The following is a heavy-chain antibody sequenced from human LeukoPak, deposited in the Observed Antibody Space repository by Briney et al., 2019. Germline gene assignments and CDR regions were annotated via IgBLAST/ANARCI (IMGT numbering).Heavy chain of an antibody. V-gene: IGHV3-15*01. J-gene: IGHJ6*02. CDR1: GFTFSNAW. Sequence: PGGSLRLSCAASGFTFSNAWRSGVGQAPGKGLEWVGRIKSKTEGGTTDYTAPVKGRFTISRDDSKNTLYLQMNSLKTVDTAVYYCTTGPFDYYGSASYLANGMDVWGQGTTVTVSS. CDR3: TTGPFDYYGSASYLANGMDV. CDR2: IKSKTEGGTT. D-gene: IGHD3-10*01.